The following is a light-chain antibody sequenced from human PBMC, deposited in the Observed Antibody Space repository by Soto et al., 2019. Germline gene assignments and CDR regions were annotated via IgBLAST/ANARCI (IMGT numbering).Light chain of an antibody. Sequence: QSVLTQPPSASGTPGQRITLSCSGSSSNIGDNPVNWYQQLPGAAPKLLIYINDQRPSGVPDRFSGSKSGTSASLAISGLQTDDEADYYCAAWDDSLNALFGTGTKVTVL. V-gene: IGLV1-44*01. CDR3: AAWDDSLNAL. CDR2: IND. CDR1: SSNIGDNP. J-gene: IGLJ1*01.